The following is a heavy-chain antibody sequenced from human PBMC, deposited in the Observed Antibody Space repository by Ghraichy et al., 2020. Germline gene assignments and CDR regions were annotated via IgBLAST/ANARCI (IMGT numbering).Heavy chain of an antibody. Sequence: SGPTLVKPTQTLTLTCTVSGFSLSANTMRVSWIRQPPGGALEWLARIDWDDDKLYNISLKTRLTVSKDISKNQVVLTMTNMDPVDTATYYCARGVGHTIYNDYWGQGILVTVSS. J-gene: IGHJ4*02. D-gene: IGHD1-26*01. CDR2: IDWDDDK. V-gene: IGHV2-70*04. CDR1: GFSLSANTMR. CDR3: ARGVGHTIYNDY.